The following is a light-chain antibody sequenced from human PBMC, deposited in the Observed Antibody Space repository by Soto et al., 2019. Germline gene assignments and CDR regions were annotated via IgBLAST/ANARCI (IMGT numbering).Light chain of an antibody. J-gene: IGLJ3*02. CDR3: ETDGV. Sequence: QPVLTQSSSASASLGSSVKLTCTLSSGHSSYIIAWHQQQPGKAPRYLMKLEGSGSYNKGSGVPDRFSGSSSGADRYLTISNLQFEDEADYYCETDGVFGGGTKLTVL. V-gene: IGLV4-60*02. CDR1: SGHSSYI. CDR2: LEGSGSY.